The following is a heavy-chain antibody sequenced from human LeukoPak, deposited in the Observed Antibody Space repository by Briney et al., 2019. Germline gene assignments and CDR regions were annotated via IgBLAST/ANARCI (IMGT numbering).Heavy chain of an antibody. J-gene: IGHJ4*02. D-gene: IGHD1-26*01. Sequence: GGPGKVSCKASGYTFHSYYIHWGRQAPGQGLGGVGKINPSRGYTSYAQKFQGRVTLTRDTSTSTVYMELSSLRSEDTAVYYCARGPSLGPTSGSYEAPFDYWGQGTLVTVSS. CDR2: INPSRGYT. V-gene: IGHV1-46*02. CDR3: ARGPSLGPTSGSYEAPFDY. CDR1: GYTFHSYY.